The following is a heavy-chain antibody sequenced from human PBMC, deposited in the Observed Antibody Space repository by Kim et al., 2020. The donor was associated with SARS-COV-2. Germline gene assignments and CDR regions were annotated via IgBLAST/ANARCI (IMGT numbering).Heavy chain of an antibody. Sequence: SETLSLTCAVSGGSISSGGYSWSWIRQPPGKGLEWIGYIYHSGSTYYNPSLKSRVTISVDRSKNQFSLKLSSVTAADTAVYYCARGVLLWFGDHGPWFDPWGQGTLVTVSS. CDR2: IYHSGST. CDR1: GGSISSGGYS. CDR3: ARGVLLWFGDHGPWFDP. J-gene: IGHJ5*02. D-gene: IGHD3-10*01. V-gene: IGHV4-30-2*01.